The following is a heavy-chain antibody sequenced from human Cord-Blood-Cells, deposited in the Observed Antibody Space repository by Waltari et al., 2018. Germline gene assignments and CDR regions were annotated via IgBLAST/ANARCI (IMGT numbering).Heavy chain of an antibody. Sequence: EVQLVESGGGLIQPGGSLRLSCAASGFTVSSNYMSWVRQAPGKGLGWVSVIYSGGSTYYADSVKGRFTISRDNSKNTLYLQMNSLRAEDTAVYYCARTVVVPAAIQAFDIWGQGTMVTVSS. CDR2: IYSGGST. J-gene: IGHJ3*02. D-gene: IGHD2-2*02. CDR1: GFTVSSNY. CDR3: ARTVVVPAAIQAFDI. V-gene: IGHV3-53*01.